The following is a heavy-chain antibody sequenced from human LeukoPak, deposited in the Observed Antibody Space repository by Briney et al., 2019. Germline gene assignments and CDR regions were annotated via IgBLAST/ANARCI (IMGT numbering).Heavy chain of an antibody. J-gene: IGHJ5*02. CDR1: GFSFDDYD. Sequence: GGSLRLSCAASGFSFDDYDMAWLRQAPGKGLEWVSDIDWKGRPTSYADSVKGRFTISRDNARNSLYLQMNSLRAEDTAVYYCARAGSGRSPDWFDPWGQGTLVTVSS. D-gene: IGHD1-26*01. V-gene: IGHV3-20*04. CDR2: IDWKGRPT. CDR3: ARAGSGRSPDWFDP.